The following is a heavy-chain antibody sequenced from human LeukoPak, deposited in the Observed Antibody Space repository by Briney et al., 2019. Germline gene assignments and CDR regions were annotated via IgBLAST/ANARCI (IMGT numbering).Heavy chain of an antibody. V-gene: IGHV1-69*04. D-gene: IGHD2-2*01. J-gene: IGHJ4*02. CDR2: IIPIFGMA. CDR3: VRANFLYCGSTSCLFDF. CDR1: GGTFSSYA. Sequence: SVKVSCKASGGTFSSYAISWVRQAPGQGLEWMGRIIPIFGMANYAQKFQGRVTITADKSTSTAYMELSSLRSEDTAVYYCVRANFLYCGSTSCLFDFWGQGTLVTVSS.